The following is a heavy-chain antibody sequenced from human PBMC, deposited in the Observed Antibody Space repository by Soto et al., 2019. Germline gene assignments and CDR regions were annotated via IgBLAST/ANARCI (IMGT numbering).Heavy chain of an antibody. CDR3: ARDSGSWHPLTGR. Sequence: VGSLRLSCASSVVSFRNYAMACVRQAPGKGLEWVSGISGSGGASHYADFVKGRFAISRDNSKNTLYLQMNSLRAEDTALYFCARDSGSWHPLTGRWGQGTLVSV. J-gene: IGHJ4*02. CDR1: VVSFRNYA. CDR2: ISGSGGAS. V-gene: IGHV3-23*01. D-gene: IGHD6-13*01.